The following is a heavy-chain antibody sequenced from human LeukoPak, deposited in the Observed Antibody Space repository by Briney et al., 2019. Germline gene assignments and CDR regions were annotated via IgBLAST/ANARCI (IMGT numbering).Heavy chain of an antibody. CDR3: ALGYSSGWPYFDY. V-gene: IGHV3-23*01. CDR2: ISGSGGST. J-gene: IGHJ4*02. Sequence: GGSLRLSCAASGFTFSSYAMSWVRQAPGKGLEWVSAISGSGGSTYYADSVKGRFTISRDNSKNTLYLQMNSLRAEDTAVFYCALGYSSGWPYFDYWGQGTLVTVSS. CDR1: GFTFSSYA. D-gene: IGHD6-19*01.